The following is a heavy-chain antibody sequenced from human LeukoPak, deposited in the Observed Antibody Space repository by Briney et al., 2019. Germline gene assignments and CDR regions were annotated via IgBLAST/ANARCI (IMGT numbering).Heavy chain of an antibody. CDR1: GGSISSSSYY. CDR3: ARRSSGWDHFDF. J-gene: IGHJ4*02. D-gene: IGHD6-19*01. Sequence: PSETLSPTCTVSGGSISSSSYYWGWIRQPPGKGLEWIGSIYYSGSTYYNPSLKSRVTISVDTSKNQFSLKLSSVTAADTAVYYCARRSSGWDHFDFWAQGTLVTVSS. V-gene: IGHV4-39*01. CDR2: IYYSGST.